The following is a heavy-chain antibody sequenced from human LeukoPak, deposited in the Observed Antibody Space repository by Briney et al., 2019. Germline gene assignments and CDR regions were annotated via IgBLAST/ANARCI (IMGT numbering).Heavy chain of an antibody. CDR3: ARARAGNYHWDY. CDR2: IHPADSDT. Sequence: GESLKISCKDSGYSFTNYWIGWVRQMPGKGLECMGIIHPADSDTRYSPSFQGQVTISADKSISTAYLQWSSLKDSDTAMYYCARARAGNYHWDYWGQGTLVTVSS. J-gene: IGHJ4*02. CDR1: GYSFTNYW. V-gene: IGHV5-51*01. D-gene: IGHD1-7*01.